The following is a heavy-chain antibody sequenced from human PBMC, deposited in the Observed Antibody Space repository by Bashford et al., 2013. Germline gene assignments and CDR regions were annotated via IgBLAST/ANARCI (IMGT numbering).Heavy chain of an antibody. D-gene: IGHD2-21*01. V-gene: IGHV4-31*03. CDR2: IYYSGST. CDR1: GGSISSGGYY. Sequence: SETLSLTCTVSGGSISSGGYYWSWIRQHPGKGLEWIGYIYYSGSTYYNPSLKSRVTISVDTSKNQFSLKLSSVTAADTAVYYCARGPSRLSFDYWGQGTLVTVSS. J-gene: IGHJ4*02. CDR3: ARGPSRLSFDY.